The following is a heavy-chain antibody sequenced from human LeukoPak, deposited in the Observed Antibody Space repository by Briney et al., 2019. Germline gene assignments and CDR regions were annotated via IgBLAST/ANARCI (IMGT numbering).Heavy chain of an antibody. CDR3: ARGSLNYDSSGYFRRQRRYNWFDP. D-gene: IGHD3-22*01. CDR1: GGSFSGYY. CDR2: INHSGST. Sequence: SETLSLTCAVYGGSFSGYYWSWIRQPPRKGLEWIGEINHSGSTNYNPSLKSRVIISVDTSKNQFSLKLSSVTAADTAVYYCARGSLNYDSSGYFRRQRRYNWFDPWGQGTLVTVSS. V-gene: IGHV4-34*01. J-gene: IGHJ5*02.